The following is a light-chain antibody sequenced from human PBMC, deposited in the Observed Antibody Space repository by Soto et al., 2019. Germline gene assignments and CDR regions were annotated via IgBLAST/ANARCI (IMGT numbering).Light chain of an antibody. CDR3: QQTYNTPFT. CDR1: QSISAY. Sequence: DIQMTQSPSSLSASVGDRVVITCWASQSISAYLNWYQHKPGKAPKLLISFASTLQSGVPSRFSGSGSGTDFTLTINSLQPEDFATYYCQQTYNTPFTFGPGTKVDIK. V-gene: IGKV1-39*01. J-gene: IGKJ3*01. CDR2: FAS.